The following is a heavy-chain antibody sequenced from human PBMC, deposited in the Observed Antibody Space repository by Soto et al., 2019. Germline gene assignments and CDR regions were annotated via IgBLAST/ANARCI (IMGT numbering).Heavy chain of an antibody. CDR3: ARGPLVVLNYFES. J-gene: IGHJ4*02. Sequence: QVQLVQSGTEVKKPGSLVKVSCKASGCTFRNYPINWVRQAPGQGLEWMGSIFPLTDIPDYAQNFQARLTISADKSTSTAYMELSSLTSDDTAMYFCARGPLVVLNYFESWGQETLVTVSS. V-gene: IGHV1-69*02. CDR2: IFPLTDIP. CDR1: GCTFRNYP.